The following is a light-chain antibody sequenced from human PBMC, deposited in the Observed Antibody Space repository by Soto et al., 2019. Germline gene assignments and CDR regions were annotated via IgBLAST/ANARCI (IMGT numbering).Light chain of an antibody. V-gene: IGKV3-15*01. CDR1: ESVSSN. CDR2: GAS. Sequence: EIVMTQSPVTLSVSPGERATLPCRASESVSSNLAWYQQKPGQATSLLIYGASTRATGIPARFSGSGSGTGFTLTISSLQSEDFALYYCQQYNHWHPWTFGQGTKVDIK. CDR3: QQYNHWHPWT. J-gene: IGKJ1*01.